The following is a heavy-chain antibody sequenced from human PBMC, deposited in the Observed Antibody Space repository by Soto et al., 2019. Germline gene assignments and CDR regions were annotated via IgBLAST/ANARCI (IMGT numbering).Heavy chain of an antibody. CDR1: GGTFSSYA. CDR3: AELAGSYDYYYYGMDV. D-gene: IGHD3-10*01. CDR2: IIPIFSTA. Sequence: QVQLVQSGAEVKKPGSSVKVSCKASGGTFSSYAISWVRQAPGQGLEWMGGIIPIFSTANYAQKFQGRVTITADESTSTAYMELSSLRSEDTAVYYCAELAGSYDYYYYGMDVWGQGTTVTVSS. V-gene: IGHV1-69*01. J-gene: IGHJ6*02.